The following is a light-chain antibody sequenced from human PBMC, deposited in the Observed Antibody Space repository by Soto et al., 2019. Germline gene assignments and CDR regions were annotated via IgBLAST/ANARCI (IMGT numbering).Light chain of an antibody. Sequence: EIVMTQSPATLSVSPGERATLSFRASQSVSSNLAWYQQKPGQAPRLLIYGSSTRATGIPARFSGSGSGTEFTLTISSLQSEDFAVYYCQQRRYWPVTFGQGTKVEIK. CDR3: QQRRYWPVT. J-gene: IGKJ1*01. CDR2: GSS. CDR1: QSVSSN. V-gene: IGKV3-15*01.